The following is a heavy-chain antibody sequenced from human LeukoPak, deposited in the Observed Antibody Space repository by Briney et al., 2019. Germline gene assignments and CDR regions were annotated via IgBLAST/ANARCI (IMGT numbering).Heavy chain of an antibody. CDR1: GGSISSSSYY. D-gene: IGHD1-26*01. V-gene: IGHV4-39*07. CDR3: ARTGGRRYSGSSN. Sequence: SETLSLTCTVSGGSISSSSYYWGWIRQPPGKGLEWIGSIYYSGSTYYNPSLKSRVTISVDTSKNQFSLKLSSVTAADTAVYYCARTGGRRYSGSSNWGQGTLVTVSS. J-gene: IGHJ4*02. CDR2: IYYSGST.